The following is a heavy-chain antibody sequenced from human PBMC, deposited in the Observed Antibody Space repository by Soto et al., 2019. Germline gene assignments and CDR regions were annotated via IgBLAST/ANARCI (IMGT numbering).Heavy chain of an antibody. CDR2: IYPGDSDT. D-gene: IGHD4-17*01. Sequence: GESLKISCKGSGYSFTSYWIGWVRQMPGKGLEWMGIIYPGDSDTRYSPSFQGQVTISAGKSISTAYLQWSSLKASDTAMYYCARAPSPTVTPSSYSGMAVWGQGTTVTVSS. J-gene: IGHJ6*02. CDR1: GYSFTSYW. V-gene: IGHV5-51*01. CDR3: ARAPSPTVTPSSYSGMAV.